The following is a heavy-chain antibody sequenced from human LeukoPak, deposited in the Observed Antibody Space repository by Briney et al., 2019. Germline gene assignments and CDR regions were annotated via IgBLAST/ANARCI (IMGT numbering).Heavy chain of an antibody. CDR2: IYYSGST. CDR1: GGSISSSSYY. J-gene: IGHJ4*02. V-gene: IGHV4-39*07. CDR3: AREWVYYDSSGYYGY. D-gene: IGHD3-22*01. Sequence: SETLSLTCTVSGGSISSSSYYWGWIRQPPGKGLEWIGSIYYSGSTYYNPSLKSRVTISVDTSKNQFSLKLSSVTAADTAVYYCAREWVYYDSSGYYGYWGQGTLVTVSS.